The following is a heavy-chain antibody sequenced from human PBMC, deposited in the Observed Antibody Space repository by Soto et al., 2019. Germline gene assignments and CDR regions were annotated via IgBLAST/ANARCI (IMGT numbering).Heavy chain of an antibody. CDR3: ARGNGIAVADYAPFDY. V-gene: IGHV3-53*01. J-gene: IGHJ4*02. Sequence: EGQLVESGGGLIQPGGSKRLSCAASGFTVSSNYMSWVRQAPGKGLEWVSVIYSGGSTYYADSVKGRFTISRDNSKNTLYLQMNSLRAEDTAVYYCARGNGIAVADYAPFDYWGQGTLVTVSS. D-gene: IGHD6-19*01. CDR2: IYSGGST. CDR1: GFTVSSNY.